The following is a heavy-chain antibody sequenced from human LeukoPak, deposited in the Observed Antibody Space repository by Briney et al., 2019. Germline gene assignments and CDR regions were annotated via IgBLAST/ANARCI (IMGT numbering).Heavy chain of an antibody. D-gene: IGHD5-24*01. J-gene: IGHJ4*02. CDR1: GYTFTDYY. V-gene: IGHV1-2*02. Sequence: ASMMVSCKASGYTFTDYYIHWVRQAPGQGLEWMGWITPSGGTNYPQKFQGRVAITRDTSITTAYMDLSRLTSDDTAVYYCARDRYGDGFAHFDYWGQGALVTVSS. CDR2: ITPSGGT. CDR3: ARDRYGDGFAHFDY.